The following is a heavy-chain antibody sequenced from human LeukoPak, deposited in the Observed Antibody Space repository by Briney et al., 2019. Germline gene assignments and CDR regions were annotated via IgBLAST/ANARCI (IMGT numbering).Heavy chain of an antibody. CDR3: SKGASTVVATHDYFDF. D-gene: IGHD2-2*01. J-gene: IGHJ4*02. CDR2: INDRGHT. CDR1: AGSFSGYH. V-gene: IGHV4-34*01. Sequence: SETLSLTCAVHAGSFSGYHWNWIRQFPGKGLEWIGEINDRGHTNYNPSLESRVTISVGTTKKHFFLQLSSGAAADTAVYYCSKGASTVVATHDYFDFWGQGTLVTVSS.